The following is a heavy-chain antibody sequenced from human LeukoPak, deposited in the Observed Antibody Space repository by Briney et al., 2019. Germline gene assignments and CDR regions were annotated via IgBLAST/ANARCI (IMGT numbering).Heavy chain of an antibody. Sequence: SETLSLTCTVSGGSISSSSYYWGWIRQPPGKGLEWIGSIYYSGSTYYNPSLKSRVTISVDTSKNQFSLKLSSVTAADTAVYYCARIHCVFYFDYWGQGTLVTVSS. CDR3: ARIHCVFYFDY. J-gene: IGHJ4*02. V-gene: IGHV4-39*01. CDR2: IYYSGST. D-gene: IGHD2-21*01. CDR1: GGSISSSSYY.